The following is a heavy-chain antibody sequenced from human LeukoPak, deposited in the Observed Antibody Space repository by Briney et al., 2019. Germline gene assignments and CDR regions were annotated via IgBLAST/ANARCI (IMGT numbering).Heavy chain of an antibody. CDR2: INPNSGGT. CDR1: GYTFTGYY. V-gene: IGHV1-2*02. D-gene: IGHD2-2*01. Sequence: ASVKVSCKASGYTFTGYYMHWVRQAPRQGLEWMGWINPNSGGTNYAQKFQGRVTMTRDTSISTAYMELSRLRSDDTAVYYCARMRYCSSTSCSYYFDFWGQGTLVTVSS. CDR3: ARMRYCSSTSCSYYFDF. J-gene: IGHJ4*02.